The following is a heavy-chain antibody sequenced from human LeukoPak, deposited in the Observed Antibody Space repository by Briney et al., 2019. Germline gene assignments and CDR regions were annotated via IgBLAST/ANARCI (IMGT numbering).Heavy chain of an antibody. CDR3: AKGTDDYVWGDDAFDI. Sequence: GGSLRLSCAASGFTFSSYSMNWVRQAPGKGLEWVSSISSSSSYIYYADSVKGRLTISRDNAKNSLYLQMNSLRAEDTALYYCAKGTDDYVWGDDAFDIWGQGTMVTVPS. CDR1: GFTFSSYS. J-gene: IGHJ3*02. CDR2: ISSSSSYI. D-gene: IGHD3-16*01. V-gene: IGHV3-21*04.